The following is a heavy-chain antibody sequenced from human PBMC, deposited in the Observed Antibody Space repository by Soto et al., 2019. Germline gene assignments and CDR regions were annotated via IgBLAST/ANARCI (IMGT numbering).Heavy chain of an antibody. V-gene: IGHV1-18*04. CDR3: ARRGEVEWLAYFDY. Sequence: GASVKVSCKASGYAFTSYGISWVRQAPGQGLEWMGWISAYNGNTNYAQKLQGRVTMTTDTSTSTAYMELRSLRSDDTAVYYCARRGEVEWLAYFDYWGQGTLVTVSS. J-gene: IGHJ4*02. D-gene: IGHD6-19*01. CDR2: ISAYNGNT. CDR1: GYAFTSYG.